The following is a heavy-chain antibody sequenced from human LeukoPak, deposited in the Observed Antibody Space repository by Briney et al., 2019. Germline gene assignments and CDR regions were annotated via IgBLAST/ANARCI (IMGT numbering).Heavy chain of an antibody. Sequence: PSETLSLTCTVSGGSISSYYWSWIRQPPGKGLEWIGYIYYSGSTNYNPSLKSRVTISVDTSKNQFSLKLSSVTAADTAVYYCARNRREEMIDYWGQGTLVTVSS. D-gene: IGHD5-24*01. CDR3: ARNRREEMIDY. CDR2: IYYSGST. V-gene: IGHV4-59*01. J-gene: IGHJ4*02. CDR1: GGSISSYY.